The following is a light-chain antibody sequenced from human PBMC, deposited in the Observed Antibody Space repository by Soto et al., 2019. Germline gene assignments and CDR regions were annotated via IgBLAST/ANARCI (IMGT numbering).Light chain of an antibody. CDR2: AAS. J-gene: IGKJ1*01. CDR1: QSISTY. CDR3: HQTYITPPT. V-gene: IGKV1-39*01. Sequence: DIQMTQSPSSLSASVGDRVTITCRASQSISTYLNWYQQKPGKAPKLLLYAASSLQSGVPSRFSGSGSGTDFTLTISSLQPEDFAAYYCHQTYITPPTFAQGTKVEVK.